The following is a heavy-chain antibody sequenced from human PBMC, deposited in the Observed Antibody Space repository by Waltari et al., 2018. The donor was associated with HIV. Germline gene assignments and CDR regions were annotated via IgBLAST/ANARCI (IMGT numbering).Heavy chain of an antibody. CDR1: GFTFSTYN. V-gene: IGHV3-48*01. Sequence: DVLLVESGGGLVQPGGSLRLSCAASGFTFSTYNMHWVRQAPGKGRGWLGSITRGMDAIYYAQSGRGRFIGSRDNADNSLHLEMNSLRADDTAVYYCARDDSGAYHLGWFDPWGQGTLVSVSS. D-gene: IGHD3-22*01. CDR3: ARDDSGAYHLGWFDP. CDR2: ITRGMDAI. J-gene: IGHJ5*02.